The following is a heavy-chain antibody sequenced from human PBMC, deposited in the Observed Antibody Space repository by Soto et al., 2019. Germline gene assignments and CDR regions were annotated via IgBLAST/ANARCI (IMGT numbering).Heavy chain of an antibody. CDR1: GDSISRNY. CDR3: ARGGVAAFDS. V-gene: IGHV4-59*01. D-gene: IGHD2-15*01. J-gene: IGHJ5*01. CDR2: IYYSGST. Sequence: SETLSLTCTVSGDSISRNYWSWIRQPPGKRLEWIGYIYYSGSTNYNPSLKSRVTISVDTSKNQFSLKLSSVTAADTAVYYCARGGVAAFDSWGQGTLVTVSS.